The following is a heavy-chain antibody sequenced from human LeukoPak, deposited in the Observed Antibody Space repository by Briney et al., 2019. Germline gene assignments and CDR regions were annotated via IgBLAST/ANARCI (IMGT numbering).Heavy chain of an antibody. D-gene: IGHD3-3*01. V-gene: IGHV3-23*01. J-gene: IGHJ4*02. CDR2: ISGGGGST. CDR1: GFTFTSYS. CDR3: AKDHYWSIDY. Sequence: GGSLRLSCAASGFTFTSYSMNWVRQAPGKGLEWVSTISGGGGSTYYADSVKGRFTISRDIAKNTLYLQMNSLRAEDTGVYYCAKDHYWSIDYWGRGTLVTVSS.